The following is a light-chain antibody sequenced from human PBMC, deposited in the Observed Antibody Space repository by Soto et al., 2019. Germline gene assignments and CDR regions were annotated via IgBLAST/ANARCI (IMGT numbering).Light chain of an antibody. V-gene: IGLV2-14*01. Sequence: QSVVTQPASVSGSPGQSITISCTGTSSDVGDYNYVSWYQHHPGKAPKLIIYEVRNRPSGVPNRFSGAKSGNTASLTISGLQAEDEADYYCSSYTSSSTHVAFGGGTKLTVL. CDR1: SSDVGDYNY. CDR3: SSYTSSSTHVA. J-gene: IGLJ2*01. CDR2: EVR.